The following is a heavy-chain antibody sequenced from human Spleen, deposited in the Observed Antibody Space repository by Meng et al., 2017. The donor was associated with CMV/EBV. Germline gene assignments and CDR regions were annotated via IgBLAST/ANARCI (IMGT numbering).Heavy chain of an antibody. CDR1: GGSFTSYT. Sequence: SVKVSCKASGGSFTSYTFSWVRQAPGQGPEWMGRIITMFAIANYAPKFQGRVTITADQSTSTAYMELSSLRSEDTAVYYCARDYSNLECGMDVWGQGTTVTVSS. J-gene: IGHJ6*02. D-gene: IGHD3-3*01. CDR3: ARDYSNLECGMDV. V-gene: IGHV1-69*04. CDR2: IITMFAIA.